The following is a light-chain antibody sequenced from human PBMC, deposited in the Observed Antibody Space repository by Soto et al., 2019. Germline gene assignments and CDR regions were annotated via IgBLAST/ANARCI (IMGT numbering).Light chain of an antibody. Sequence: EIVLTQSPFTLSWSPRERATLSCRATRSVNNFVAWYQQKPGQAPSLLISDASNRATGIPDRFSGSGSGTDFTLTINSLEPEDFAVYFCHQRAGWPPTFGGGTKVDIK. J-gene: IGKJ4*01. CDR2: DAS. CDR3: HQRAGWPPT. V-gene: IGKV3-11*01. CDR1: RSVNNF.